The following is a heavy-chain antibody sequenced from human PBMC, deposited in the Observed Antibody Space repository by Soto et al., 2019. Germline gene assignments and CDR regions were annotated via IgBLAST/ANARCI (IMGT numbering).Heavy chain of an antibody. Sequence: EVQLVESGGGLVQPGRSLRLSCEASGFKFGDYAMHWVRQAPGKGLEWVSGVSWNSEIVGYADSVQGRFTISRDNAKNSLYLEMNSLRTEDTALYYCAKDRGPCSGNKCSSLYYYYGMDVWGQGTTVTVSS. CDR3: AKDRGPCSGNKCSSLYYYYGMDV. CDR1: GFKFGDYA. D-gene: IGHD2-15*01. V-gene: IGHV3-9*01. CDR2: VSWNSEIV. J-gene: IGHJ6*02.